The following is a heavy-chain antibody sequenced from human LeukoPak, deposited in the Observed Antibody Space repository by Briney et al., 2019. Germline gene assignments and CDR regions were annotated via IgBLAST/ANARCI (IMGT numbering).Heavy chain of an antibody. D-gene: IGHD4-17*01. CDR1: GGSISSHY. J-gene: IGHJ3*02. CDR3: ARDLTTVTKGFGI. V-gene: IGHV4-59*11. Sequence: PSETLSLTCTVSGGSISSHYWTWIRQPPGKGLEWIGYIYYSVNTNYNPSLKSRVTISVDTSKNQFSLKLSSVTAADTAVYYCARDLTTVTKGFGIWGQGTMVTVSS. CDR2: IYYSVNT.